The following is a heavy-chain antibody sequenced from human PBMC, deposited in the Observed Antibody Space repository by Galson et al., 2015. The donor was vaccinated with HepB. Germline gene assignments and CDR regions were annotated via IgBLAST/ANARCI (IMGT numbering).Heavy chain of an antibody. Sequence: SLRLSCAASGFTFSSYAMSWVRQAPGKGLEWVSSISGSGGSTYYADSVKGRFTISRDNAKNTLYLQMNSLRAEDTAVYYCAKGGVVANGASSYYMDVWGKGTTVTVSS. V-gene: IGHV3-23*01. J-gene: IGHJ6*03. D-gene: IGHD2-2*01. CDR1: GFTFSSYA. CDR3: AKGGVVANGASSYYMDV. CDR2: ISGSGGST.